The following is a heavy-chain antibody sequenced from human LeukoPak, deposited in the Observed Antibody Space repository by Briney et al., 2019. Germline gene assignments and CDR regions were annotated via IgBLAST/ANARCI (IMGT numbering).Heavy chain of an antibody. CDR2: ISRSGSYI. D-gene: IGHD2-15*01. CDR3: ARGHSGGSCYDY. Sequence: GGSLRLSCAASGFTFSSYSMNWVRQAPGKGLEWVSSISRSGSYIYYADSLKGRFTISRDNAKNSLYLQMNSLRAEDTAIYYCARGHSGGSCYDYWGQGTLVTVSS. V-gene: IGHV3-21*01. J-gene: IGHJ4*02. CDR1: GFTFSSYS.